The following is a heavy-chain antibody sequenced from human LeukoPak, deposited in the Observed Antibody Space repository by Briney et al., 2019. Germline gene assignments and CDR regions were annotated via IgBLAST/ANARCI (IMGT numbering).Heavy chain of an antibody. CDR2: INTNTGNP. Sequence: ASVKVSCKASGYTFTTYAMNWVRQAPGEGLEWMGWINTNTGNPTYAQGFTGRFVFSLDTSVSTAYLQISSLKADDTAVYYCARANLWFGELGWIDPWGQGTQVTVSS. J-gene: IGHJ5*02. CDR3: ARANLWFGELGWIDP. CDR1: GYTFTTYA. V-gene: IGHV7-4-1*02. D-gene: IGHD3-10*01.